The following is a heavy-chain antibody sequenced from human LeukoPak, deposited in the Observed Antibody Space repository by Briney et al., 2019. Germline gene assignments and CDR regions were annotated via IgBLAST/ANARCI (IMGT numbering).Heavy chain of an antibody. V-gene: IGHV1-24*01. J-gene: IGHJ4*02. CDR2: FDPEDGET. Sequence: ASVKVSCKVSGYTLTELSMHWVRQAPGKGLEWMGGFDPEDGETIYAQKFQGRVTMTEDTSTDTAYMELSSLRSEDTAVYYCATEDGGSYYERSLRLDYWGQGTLVTVSS. D-gene: IGHD1-26*01. CDR1: GYTLTELS. CDR3: ATEDGGSYYERSLRLDY.